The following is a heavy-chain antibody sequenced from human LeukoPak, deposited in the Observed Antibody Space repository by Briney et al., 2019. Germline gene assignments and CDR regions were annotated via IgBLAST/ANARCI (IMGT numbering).Heavy chain of an antibody. CDR3: ARAVYPNMVSLDY. D-gene: IGHD3-10*01. V-gene: IGHV4-31*03. Sequence: KPSETLSLTCTVSGGSISSGGYYWGWIRQHPGKGLEWIGYIYYSGSTYYNPSPKSRVALSVDTSKNQFSLKLTSVTAADTAVYYCARAVYPNMVSLDYWGQGTLVTVSS. J-gene: IGHJ4*02. CDR2: IYYSGST. CDR1: GGSISSGGYY.